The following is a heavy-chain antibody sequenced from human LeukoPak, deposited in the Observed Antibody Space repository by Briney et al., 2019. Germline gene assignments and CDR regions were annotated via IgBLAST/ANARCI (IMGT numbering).Heavy chain of an antibody. CDR1: GYTFTCYY. J-gene: IGHJ6*02. CDR2: IGSNSGGT. V-gene: IGHV1-2*02. D-gene: IGHD2-2*01. Sequence: ASVKVSCKASGYTFTCYYIHWVRQAPGQGLEWMGCIGSNSGGTRYAQKFQDRVTMTKDTSISTAYREWNSLRSDDTAVYYWARRPGRSSSLPYGMLPWGQGTTFIVSS. CDR3: ARRPGRSSSLPYGMLP.